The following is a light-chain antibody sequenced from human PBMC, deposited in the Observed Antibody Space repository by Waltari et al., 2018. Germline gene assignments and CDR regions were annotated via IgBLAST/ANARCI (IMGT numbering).Light chain of an antibody. CDR3: CSYAGSSPHVV. V-gene: IGLV2-23*01. Sequence: QSALTQPASVSGSPGQSITISCTGTSSDVGSYNLVSWYQQHPGKAPKLMIYEDTKRPSGVSGRFSGSKSGNTASLTISGLQAEDEADHYCCSYAGSSPHVVFGGGTKLTVL. CDR2: EDT. CDR1: SSDVGSYNL. J-gene: IGLJ2*01.